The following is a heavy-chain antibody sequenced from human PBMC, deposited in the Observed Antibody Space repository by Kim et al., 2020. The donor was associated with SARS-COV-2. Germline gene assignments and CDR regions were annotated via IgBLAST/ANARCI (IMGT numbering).Heavy chain of an antibody. Sequence: SETLSLTCTVSGGSISSYYWSWIRQPPGKGLEWIGYIYYSGSTNYNPSLKSRVTISVDTSKNQFSLKLSSVTAADTAVYYCARDQHSGYYYSYFDYWGQGTLVTVSS. CDR1: GGSISSYY. J-gene: IGHJ4*02. D-gene: IGHD3-22*01. CDR3: ARDQHSGYYYSYFDY. V-gene: IGHV4-59*01. CDR2: IYYSGST.